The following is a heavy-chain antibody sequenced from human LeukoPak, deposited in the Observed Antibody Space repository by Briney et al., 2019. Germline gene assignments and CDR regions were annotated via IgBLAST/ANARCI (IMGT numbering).Heavy chain of an antibody. J-gene: IGHJ5*02. CDR2: VYVAGST. V-gene: IGHV4-4*07. CDR1: GDSISSYY. D-gene: IGHD6-19*01. Sequence: SETLSLTCTVPGDSISSYYWSWIRQPAGKGLEWIGRVYVAGSTNLNPALQSRVTMSVDTSKNQFSLKLTSVTAADTAVYYCARDRQWLVDHWGQGTLVTVSS. CDR3: ARDRQWLVDH.